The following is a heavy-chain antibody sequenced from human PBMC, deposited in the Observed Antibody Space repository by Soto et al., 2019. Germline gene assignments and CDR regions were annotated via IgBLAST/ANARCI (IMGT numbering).Heavy chain of an antibody. CDR2: ISGTGTTI. D-gene: IGHD2-8*01. CDR3: ARGPTNGYYSFDF. J-gene: IGHJ4*02. CDR1: GFTFSRYE. V-gene: IGHV3-48*03. Sequence: EVQLVESGGGLVQPGGSLRLSCAASGFTFSRYEMNWVRQAPGKGLEWISYISGTGTTIYYADSVKGRFTFSRDNAKDSLYLQMNSLRAEDTAVYYCARGPTNGYYSFDFWGQGTLVTVSS.